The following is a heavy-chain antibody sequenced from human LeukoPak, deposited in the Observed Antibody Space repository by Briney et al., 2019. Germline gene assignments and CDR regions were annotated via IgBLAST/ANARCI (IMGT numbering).Heavy chain of an antibody. D-gene: IGHD3-9*01. V-gene: IGHV3-7*01. Sequence: GGSLRLSCAASGFTFSSYWMSWVRQAPGKGLEWVANIKQDGSEKYYVDSVKGRVTISRDNAKNSLYLQMNSLRAEDTAVYYCARGDELRYFDWLSNFDYWGQGTLVTVSS. J-gene: IGHJ4*02. CDR3: ARGDELRYFDWLSNFDY. CDR2: IKQDGSEK. CDR1: GFTFSSYW.